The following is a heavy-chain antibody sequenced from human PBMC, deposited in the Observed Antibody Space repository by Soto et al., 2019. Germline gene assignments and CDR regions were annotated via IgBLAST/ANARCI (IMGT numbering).Heavy chain of an antibody. CDR3: ASLTSWSQEYYYGMDV. CDR1: GFTFGDFC. J-gene: IGHJ6*02. Sequence: PGGSLRLSCTGSGFTFGDFCMSWFRQAPGKWLEWLSFIRSKGYGGTTESAASVRGRFITSRDDSKSIAYLQMNSLKTEDTAVYYCASLTSWSQEYYYGMDVWGQGATVTVSS. V-gene: IGHV3-49*03. D-gene: IGHD2-2*01. CDR2: IRSKGYGGTT.